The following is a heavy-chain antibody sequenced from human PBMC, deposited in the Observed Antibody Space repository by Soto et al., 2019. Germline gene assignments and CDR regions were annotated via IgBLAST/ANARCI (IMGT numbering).Heavy chain of an antibody. V-gene: IGHV1-3*01. CDR3: ARDSHGCDY. CDR1: GYTFTNYA. CDR2: INAGNGNT. D-gene: IGHD6-19*01. J-gene: IGHJ4*02. Sequence: QVQLVQSGAEVKKPGASVKVSCKASGYTFTNYAMHWVRQAPGQRLEWMGWINAGNGNTKYSQKIQDRVTITRDTSASTAYMELSSLTSEDTAVYYCARDSHGCDYWGQGTLVTVSS.